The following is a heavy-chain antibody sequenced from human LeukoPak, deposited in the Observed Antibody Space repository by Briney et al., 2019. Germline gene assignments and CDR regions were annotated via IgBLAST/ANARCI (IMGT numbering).Heavy chain of an antibody. CDR2: IIPIFGTA. Sequence: VASVKVSCKASGGTFSSYAISWVRQAPGQGLEWMGGIIPIFGTANYAQKFQGRVTITADESTSTAYMELSSLRSEDTAVYYCASGSYYGPLDYWGQGTLVTVSS. CDR1: GGTFSSYA. CDR3: ASGSYYGPLDY. D-gene: IGHD1-26*01. V-gene: IGHV1-69*01. J-gene: IGHJ4*02.